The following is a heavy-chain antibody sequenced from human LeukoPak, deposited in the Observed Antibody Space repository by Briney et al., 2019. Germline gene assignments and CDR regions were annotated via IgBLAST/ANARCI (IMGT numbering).Heavy chain of an antibody. J-gene: IGHJ5*02. CDR1: GFTFSSYA. V-gene: IGHV3-30-3*01. Sequence: GRSLRLSCAASGFTFSSYAMHWVRQAPGKGLEWVAVISYDGSNKYYADSVKGQFTISRDNSKNTLYLQMNSLRAEDTAVYYCARELVEMATICWFDPWGQGTLVTVSS. CDR2: ISYDGSNK. CDR3: ARELVEMATICWFDP. D-gene: IGHD5-24*01.